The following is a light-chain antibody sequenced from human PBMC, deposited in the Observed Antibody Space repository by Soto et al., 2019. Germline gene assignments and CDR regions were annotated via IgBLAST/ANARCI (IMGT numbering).Light chain of an antibody. V-gene: IGKV3-20*01. CDR1: QSVSNNY. CDR2: GAS. J-gene: IGKJ5*01. Sequence: EIVLTQSPGTLSLSPGERATLSCRASQSVSNNYLAWYQQKPGQAPRLLIYGASSRATGIPDRFSGSGSGTDFTLTIGRLEPEDFAVYYCQQYGSSLITFGQGTRLEIK. CDR3: QQYGSSLIT.